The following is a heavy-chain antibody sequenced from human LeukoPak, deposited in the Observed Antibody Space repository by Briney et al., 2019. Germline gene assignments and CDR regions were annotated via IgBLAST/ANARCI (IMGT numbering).Heavy chain of an antibody. J-gene: IGHJ4*02. V-gene: IGHV3-74*01. D-gene: IGHD3-16*01. CDR2: TNLHGTTV. CDR3: ASAYTYVRLGDH. Sequence: PGGSLRLSCVVPGLDFSNYWMHWVRQAPGKGLVWVARTNLHGTTVDYADSVKGRFTISRDNVKNTLFLQMNSLRAEDTAVYYCASAYTYVRLGDHWGQGTLVTVSS. CDR1: GLDFSNYW.